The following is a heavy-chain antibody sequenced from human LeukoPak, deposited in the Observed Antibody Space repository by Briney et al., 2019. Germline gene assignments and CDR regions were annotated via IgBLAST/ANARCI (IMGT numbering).Heavy chain of an antibody. J-gene: IGHJ4*02. D-gene: IGHD6-19*01. V-gene: IGHV4-39*01. CDR2: IYYSGST. CDR1: GGSISSSSYY. Sequence: PSETLSLTCTVSGGSISSSSYYWGWIRQPPGKGLEWIGSIYYSGSTYYNPSLKSRVTISVDTSKNQFSLKLSSVTAADTAVYYCARPVAGTSFFDYWGQGTPVTVSS. CDR3: ARPVAGTSFFDY.